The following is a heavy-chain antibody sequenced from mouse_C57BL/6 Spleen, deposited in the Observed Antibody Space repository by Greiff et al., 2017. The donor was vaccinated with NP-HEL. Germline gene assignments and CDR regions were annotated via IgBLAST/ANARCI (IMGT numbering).Heavy chain of an antibody. Sequence: VQLQQPGAELVMPGASVKLSCKASGYTFTSYWMHWVKQRPGQGLEWIGEIDPSDSYTNYNQKFKGKSTLTVYKSSSTAYMQLSSLTSEDSALYYCAREETAQATFDYWGQGTTLTVSS. CDR3: AREETAQATFDY. V-gene: IGHV1-69*01. CDR1: GYTFTSYW. D-gene: IGHD3-2*02. CDR2: IDPSDSYT. J-gene: IGHJ2*01.